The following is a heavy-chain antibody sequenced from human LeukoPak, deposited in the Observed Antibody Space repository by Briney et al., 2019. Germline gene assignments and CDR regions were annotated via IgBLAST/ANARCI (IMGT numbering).Heavy chain of an antibody. J-gene: IGHJ6*02. Sequence: ASVKVSCKASGGTFSSYAISWVRQAPGQGLEWMGGIIPIFGTANYAQKFQGRVTITADESTSTAYMELRSLRSDDTAVYYCAREGIAAADNYYGMDVWGQGTTVTVSS. CDR1: GGTFSSYA. V-gene: IGHV1-69*01. CDR3: AREGIAAADNYYGMDV. CDR2: IIPIFGTA. D-gene: IGHD6-13*01.